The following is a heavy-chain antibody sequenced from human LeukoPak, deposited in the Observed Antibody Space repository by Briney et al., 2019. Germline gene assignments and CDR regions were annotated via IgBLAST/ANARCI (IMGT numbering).Heavy chain of an antibody. CDR1: GFTFSSYW. J-gene: IGHJ4*02. CDR3: AKDPSELIFGVVIIRYFDY. V-gene: IGHV3-74*01. CDR2: INSDGSST. Sequence: PGGSLRLSCAASGFTFSSYWMHWVRQAPGKGLVWVSRINSDGSSTSYADSVKGRFTISRDNAKNTLYLQMNSLRAEDTAVYYCAKDPSELIFGVVIIRYFDYWGQGTLVTVSS. D-gene: IGHD3-3*01.